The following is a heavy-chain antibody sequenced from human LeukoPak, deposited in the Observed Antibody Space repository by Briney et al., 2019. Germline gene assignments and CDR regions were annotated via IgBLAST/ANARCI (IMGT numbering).Heavy chain of an antibody. CDR3: ARRYYYNLGSFPFDF. CDR2: IHNSGTT. Sequence: SETLSLTCAVSGGPFSGYFWSWIRQSSGKGLEWIGEIHNSGTTNYNPSLNSRVTISEDTSKNQFYLNLSSVTAADAAVYYCARRYYYNLGSFPFDFWGQGTLVTVSS. J-gene: IGHJ4*02. V-gene: IGHV4-34*01. D-gene: IGHD3-10*01. CDR1: GGPFSGYF.